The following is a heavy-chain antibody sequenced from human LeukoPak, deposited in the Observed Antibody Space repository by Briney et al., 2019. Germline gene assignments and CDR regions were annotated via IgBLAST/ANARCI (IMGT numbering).Heavy chain of an antibody. CDR3: ARVDSATKLAFDI. J-gene: IGHJ3*02. CDR2: IYSGGST. Sequence: PGGSLRLSCAASGFTVGSNYMSWVRRPPGKGREWVSVIYSGGSTYYADSVKGRFTISRDNSKNTLYLQMNSLRAEDTAVYYCARVDSATKLAFDIWGQGTMVTVSS. D-gene: IGHD3-10*01. CDR1: GFTVGSNY. V-gene: IGHV3-53*03.